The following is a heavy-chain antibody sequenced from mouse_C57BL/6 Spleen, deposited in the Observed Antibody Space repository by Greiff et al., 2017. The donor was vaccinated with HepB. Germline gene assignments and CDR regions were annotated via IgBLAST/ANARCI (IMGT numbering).Heavy chain of an antibody. CDR2: ISSGSSTI. V-gene: IGHV5-17*01. Sequence: EVQRVESGGGLVKPGGSLKLSCAASGFTFSDYGMHWVRQAPEKGLEWVAYISSGSSTIYYADTVKGRFTISRDNAKNTLFLQMTSLRSEDTAMYYCAKVARDYAMDYWGQGTSVTVSS. J-gene: IGHJ4*01. D-gene: IGHD1-3*01. CDR1: GFTFSDYG. CDR3: AKVARDYAMDY.